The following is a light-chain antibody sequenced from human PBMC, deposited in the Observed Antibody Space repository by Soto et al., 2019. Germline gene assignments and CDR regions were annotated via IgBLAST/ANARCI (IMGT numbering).Light chain of an antibody. Sequence: EIVMTQSPGTLSVSPGERATLSCRASQSLSSNLAWYQQKPGQAPRLLIYGASTRAPGIPARFSGSGSGTDYTLTISSLQSEDFAVYYCQQYNNWPPYTFGQGTKLEIK. CDR1: QSLSSN. CDR3: QQYNNWPPYT. CDR2: GAS. V-gene: IGKV3-15*01. J-gene: IGKJ2*01.